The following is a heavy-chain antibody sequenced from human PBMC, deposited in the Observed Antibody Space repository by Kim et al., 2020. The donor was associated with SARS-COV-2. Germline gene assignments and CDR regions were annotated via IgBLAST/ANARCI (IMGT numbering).Heavy chain of an antibody. CDR2: LIGSGGNT. CDR1: GFTFNNFA. J-gene: IGHJ5*02. Sequence: GGSLRLSCAASGFTFNNFAMSWVRQAPGKRLEWVSGLIGSGGNTYYADSVTGRFTISRDNSKNTLYLQMNSLTTEDTAVYYCAKFEGHPIGSYDFDPWG. D-gene: IGHD1-26*01. CDR3: AKFEGHPIGSYDFDP. V-gene: IGHV3-23*01.